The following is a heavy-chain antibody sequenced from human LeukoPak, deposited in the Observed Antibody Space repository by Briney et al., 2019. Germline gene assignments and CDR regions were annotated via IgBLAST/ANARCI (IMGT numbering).Heavy chain of an antibody. CDR1: GGSIRSSY. Sequence: PSETLSLTCAVSGGSIRSSYWTWIRQPPGKGLEWIGYIYYSGSTNYNPSLKSRVTISVDTSKNQLSLKLSSVTAADTAVYYCARGYQLLWGGWFDPWGQGTLVTVSS. CDR3: ARGYQLLWGGWFDP. V-gene: IGHV4-59*12. J-gene: IGHJ5*02. D-gene: IGHD2-2*01. CDR2: IYYSGST.